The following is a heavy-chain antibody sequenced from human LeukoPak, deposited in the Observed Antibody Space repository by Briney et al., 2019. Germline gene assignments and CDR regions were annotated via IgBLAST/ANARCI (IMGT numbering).Heavy chain of an antibody. V-gene: IGHV4-59*08. Sequence: SETLSLTCTVSGGSISSYYWTWIRQPPGKGLEWIGDIYYSGSTNYNPSLKSRVTISVDTSKNQFSLKLSSVTAADTAVYYCASHVLRFLEWLPLDAFDIWGQGTLVTVSS. CDR2: IYYSGST. CDR1: GGSISSYY. CDR3: ASHVLRFLEWLPLDAFDI. D-gene: IGHD3-3*01. J-gene: IGHJ3*02.